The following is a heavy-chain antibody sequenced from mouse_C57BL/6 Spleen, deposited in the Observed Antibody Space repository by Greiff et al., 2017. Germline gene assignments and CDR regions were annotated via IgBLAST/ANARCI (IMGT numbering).Heavy chain of an antibody. Sequence: VQLQQSGPELVKPGASVKISCKASGYTFTDYYMNWVKQSHGKSLEWIGDINPNNGGTSYNQKFKGKATLTVDKSSSTAYMELRSLTSEDSAVYYCSRWDGSSYSMDYWGQGTSVTVSS. J-gene: IGHJ4*01. CDR2: INPNNGGT. CDR1: GYTFTDYY. D-gene: IGHD1-1*01. V-gene: IGHV1-26*01. CDR3: SRWDGSSYSMDY.